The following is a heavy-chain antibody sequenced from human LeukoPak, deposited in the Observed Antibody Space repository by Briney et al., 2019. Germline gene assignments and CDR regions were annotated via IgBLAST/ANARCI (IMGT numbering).Heavy chain of an antibody. CDR1: GGSISSGGYY. D-gene: IGHD6-6*01. CDR3: ARVKGSNWFDP. J-gene: IGHJ5*02. V-gene: IGHV4-61*08. Sequence: SETLSLTCTVSGGSISSGGYYWSWIRQHPGKGLEWIGYIYNSESTYYNPSLKSRVTISLDTSKNQFSLRLNSVTAADTAVYYCARVKGSNWFDPWGQGTLVTVSS. CDR2: IYNSEST.